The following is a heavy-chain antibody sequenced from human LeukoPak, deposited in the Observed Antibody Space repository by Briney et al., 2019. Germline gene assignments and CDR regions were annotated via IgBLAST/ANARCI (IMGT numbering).Heavy chain of an antibody. CDR3: AKAKTIVGTFGFDY. CDR2: INPNSGGT. J-gene: IGHJ4*02. V-gene: IGHV1-2*06. Sequence: ASVKVSCKASGYTFTDYYMHWVRQAPGQGLEWVGRINPNSGGTNYAQKFQGRVTMTRDTSISTAYMELTRLTSDDTAVYYCAKAKTIVGTFGFDYWGQGTLVAVSS. CDR1: GYTFTDYY. D-gene: IGHD2/OR15-2a*01.